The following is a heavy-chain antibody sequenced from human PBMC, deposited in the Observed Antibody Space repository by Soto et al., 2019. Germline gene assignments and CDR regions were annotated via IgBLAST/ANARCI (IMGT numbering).Heavy chain of an antibody. Sequence: GGCVRLSCAASGFTLSSYWMHWVRQAPGKGRVWVSRMNSDGSSTTYADFVKGRFTISRDNAKNTLYLQMNSLRAEDTAVYYCVRDRASYSGGFEYWGQGTLVPVSS. CDR1: GFTLSSYW. CDR3: VRDRASYSGGFEY. V-gene: IGHV3-74*01. D-gene: IGHD1-26*01. J-gene: IGHJ4*02. CDR2: MNSDGSST.